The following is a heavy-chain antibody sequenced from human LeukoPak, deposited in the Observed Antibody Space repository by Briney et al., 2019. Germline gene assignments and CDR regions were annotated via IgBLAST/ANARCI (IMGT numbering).Heavy chain of an antibody. CDR2: IYYSGST. CDR1: GGSISSYY. D-gene: IGHD6-13*01. Sequence: SETLSLTCTVSGGSISSYYWSWIRQPPGKGLEWIGYIYYSGSTNYNPSLKSRVTISVDTSKNQFSLKLSSVTAADTAVYYCARVQAQLVPPPNYYYYYGMDVWGQGTTVTVSS. J-gene: IGHJ6*02. CDR3: ARVQAQLVPPPNYYYYYGMDV. V-gene: IGHV4-59*01.